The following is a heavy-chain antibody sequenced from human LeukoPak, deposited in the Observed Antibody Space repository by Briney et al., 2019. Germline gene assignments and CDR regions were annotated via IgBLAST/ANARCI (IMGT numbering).Heavy chain of an antibody. CDR3: ARDHYKSYFDY. CDR2: ISSSSSYI. D-gene: IGHD1-1*01. CDR1: GFTFSSYS. J-gene: IGHJ4*02. V-gene: IGHV3-21*01. Sequence: GGSLRLSCAASGFTFSSYSMNWGRQAPGRGLEWVSSISSSSSYIYYADSVKGRFTISRDNAKNSLYLQMNSLRAEDTAVYYCARDHYKSYFDYWGQGTLVTVSS.